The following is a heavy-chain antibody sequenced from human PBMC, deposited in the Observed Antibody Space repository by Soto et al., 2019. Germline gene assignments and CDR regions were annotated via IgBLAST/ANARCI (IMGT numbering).Heavy chain of an antibody. V-gene: IGHV1-58*01. CDR2: IVVGSGNT. J-gene: IGHJ6*02. CDR3: AATSRARRGYYYYGMDV. Sequence: SVKVSCKASGFTFTSSAVQWVRQARGQSLEWIGWIVVGSGNTNYAQKFQERVTITRDMSTSTAYMELSSLRSEDTAVYYCAATSRARRGYYYYGMDVWGQGTTVTVSS. CDR1: GFTFTSSA. D-gene: IGHD2-2*01.